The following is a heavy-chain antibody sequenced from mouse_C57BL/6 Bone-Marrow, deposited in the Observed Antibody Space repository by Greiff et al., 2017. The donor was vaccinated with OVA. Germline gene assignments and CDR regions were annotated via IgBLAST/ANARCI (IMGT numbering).Heavy chain of an antibody. J-gene: IGHJ2*01. V-gene: IGHV5-4*01. CDR3: ARDSGPYYYDVDY. D-gene: IGHD1-1*01. CDR1: GFTFSSYA. Sequence: EVQLVESGGGLVKPGGSLKLSCAASGFTFSSYAMSWVRQTPEKRLEWVATISDGGSYTYYPDNVKGRFTISRDNAKNNLYLQMSHLKSEDTAMYYWARDSGPYYYDVDYWGQGTTLTVSS. CDR2: ISDGGSYT.